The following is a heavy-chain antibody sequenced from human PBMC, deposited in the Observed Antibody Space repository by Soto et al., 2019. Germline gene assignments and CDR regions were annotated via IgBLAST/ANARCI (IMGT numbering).Heavy chain of an antibody. Sequence: QLQLQESGPGLVKPSETLSLTCTVSGGSISSSTFYWGWIRQPPGKGLEWIGSVYYDGTTYYNPSLRSRVTISVDTSKNQFSLKMSSVTAADTAAYYCAHFDWLPYWGQGTLVTVSS. CDR2: VYYDGTT. CDR3: AHFDWLPY. J-gene: IGHJ4*02. D-gene: IGHD3-9*01. CDR1: GGSISSSTFY. V-gene: IGHV4-39*01.